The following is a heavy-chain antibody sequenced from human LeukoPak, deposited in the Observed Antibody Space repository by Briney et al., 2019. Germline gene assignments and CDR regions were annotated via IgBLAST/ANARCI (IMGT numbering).Heavy chain of an antibody. Sequence: SETLSLTCAVYGWSFNDYYWNWIRQPPGKGLEWIGEIYSGGDTNYNPSLKSRVTISVDTSKNQFSLRFTSTIAADTALYYCVRGQVPAARGYNWFDPWAQGTLVPLFS. CDR3: VRGQVPAARGYNWFDP. J-gene: IGHJ5*02. CDR1: GWSFNDYY. CDR2: IYSGGDT. D-gene: IGHD2-2*01. V-gene: IGHV4-34*01.